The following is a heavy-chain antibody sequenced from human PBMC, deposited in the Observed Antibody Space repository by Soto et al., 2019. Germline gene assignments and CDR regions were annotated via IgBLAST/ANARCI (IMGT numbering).Heavy chain of an antibody. CDR2: IIPIFGTA. V-gene: IGHV1-69*13. CDR1: GGTFSSYA. D-gene: IGHD2-2*01. J-gene: IGHJ6*02. Sequence: SVKVSCKASGGTFSSYAISWVRQAPGRGLEWMGGIIPIFGTANYAQKFQGRVTITADESTSTAYMELSSLRSEDTAVYYCARVPRDVVPAAMDDYYYGMDVWGQGTTVTVSS. CDR3: ARVPRDVVPAAMDDYYYGMDV.